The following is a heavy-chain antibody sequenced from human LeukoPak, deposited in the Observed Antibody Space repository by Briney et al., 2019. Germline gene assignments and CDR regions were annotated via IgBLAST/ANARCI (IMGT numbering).Heavy chain of an antibody. Sequence: SETLSLTCTVSGGSVSSGSYYWSWIGQPPGKGLEWIGYIYYSGSTNYNPSLKSRVTISVDTSKNQFSLKLSSVTAADTAVYYCARVREDYYGSGSYPFDYWGQGTLVTVSS. CDR2: IYYSGST. V-gene: IGHV4-61*01. CDR1: GGSVSSGSYY. J-gene: IGHJ4*02. CDR3: ARVREDYYGSGSYPFDY. D-gene: IGHD3-10*01.